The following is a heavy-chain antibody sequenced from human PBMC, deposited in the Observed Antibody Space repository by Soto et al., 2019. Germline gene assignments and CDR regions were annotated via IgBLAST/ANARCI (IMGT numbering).Heavy chain of an antibody. CDR2: ISGSGGST. Sequence: GGSLRLSCAASGFTFSSYAMSWVRQAPGKGLEWVSAISGSGGSTYYADSVKGRFTISRDNSQNTLYLQMNSLRAEDTAVYYCAKSSAYYDFWSGSPVDYWGQGTLVTVSS. D-gene: IGHD3-3*01. V-gene: IGHV3-23*01. J-gene: IGHJ4*02. CDR3: AKSSAYYDFWSGSPVDY. CDR1: GFTFSSYA.